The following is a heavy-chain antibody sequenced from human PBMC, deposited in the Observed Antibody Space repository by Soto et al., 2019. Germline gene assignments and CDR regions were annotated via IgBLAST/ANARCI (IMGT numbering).Heavy chain of an antibody. CDR2: INPGNGNT. CDR1: GYTFTSYG. Sequence: PGASVKVAWKASGYTFTSYGINWVRQAPGRGLEWMGWINPGNGNTKYSQQFQGRVIIDRDTSASTAYMELSSLRSEDTAVYYCARGGYFDSSNYLAYWGLGTLVTVSS. D-gene: IGHD3-22*01. V-gene: IGHV1-3*01. J-gene: IGHJ4*02. CDR3: ARGGYFDSSNYLAY.